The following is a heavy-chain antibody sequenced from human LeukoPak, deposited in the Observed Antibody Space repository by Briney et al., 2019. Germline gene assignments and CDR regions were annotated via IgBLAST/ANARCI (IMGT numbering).Heavy chain of an antibody. CDR1: GFTFSSYA. Sequence: GGSLRLSCTASGFTFSSYAMSWVRQAPGKGLEWISSISAGGDITHYADSMQGRFTISRDNSKNTLYLQMNSLRAEDTAVYYCAKESPHFDYWGQGTLVTVSS. CDR2: ISAGGDIT. V-gene: IGHV3-23*01. CDR3: AKESPHFDY. J-gene: IGHJ4*02.